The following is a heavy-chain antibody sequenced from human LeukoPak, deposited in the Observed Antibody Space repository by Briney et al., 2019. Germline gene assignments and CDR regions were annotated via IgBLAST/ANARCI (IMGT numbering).Heavy chain of an antibody. V-gene: IGHV3-7*01. D-gene: IGHD3-16*02. Sequence: GGSLRLSCAASGFTFSSYSMNWVRQAPGKGLEWVANIKQDGSDKYYVESVEGRFTISRDNAEHSLYLQMNSLRVEDTAVYYCVSGGSYHVYWGQGTLVTVSS. J-gene: IGHJ4*02. CDR2: IKQDGSDK. CDR3: VSGGSYHVY. CDR1: GFTFSSYS.